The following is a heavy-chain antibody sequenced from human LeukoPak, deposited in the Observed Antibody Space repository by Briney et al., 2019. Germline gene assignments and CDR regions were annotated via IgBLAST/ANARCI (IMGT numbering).Heavy chain of an antibody. CDR1: GFTFSSYA. CDR2: ISYDGSNK. Sequence: GGSLRLSCAASGFTFSSYAMHWVRQAPGKGLEWVAVISYDGSNKYYADSVKGRFTISRDNSKNTLYLQMNSLRAEDTAVYYCAKGKDDFWRTFVDYWGQGTLVTVSS. CDR3: AKGKDDFWRTFVDY. J-gene: IGHJ4*02. V-gene: IGHV3-30-3*01. D-gene: IGHD3-3*01.